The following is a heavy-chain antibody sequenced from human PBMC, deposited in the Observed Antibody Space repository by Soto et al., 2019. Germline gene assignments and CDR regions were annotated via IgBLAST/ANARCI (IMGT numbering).Heavy chain of an antibody. V-gene: IGHV4-59*01. J-gene: IGHJ4*02. CDR1: GSSIGTYC. Sequence: SETLSLTCTVSGSSIGTYCWSWIRQSPGKGLEWIGYIYDRGTTDYNPSLKSRVTMSVDTSKSQFSLHLNSVTTADTAVYYCAYSWNALAVTTFDYWGQGIQVTVSS. CDR2: IYDRGTT. CDR3: AYSWNALAVTTFDY. D-gene: IGHD4-17*01.